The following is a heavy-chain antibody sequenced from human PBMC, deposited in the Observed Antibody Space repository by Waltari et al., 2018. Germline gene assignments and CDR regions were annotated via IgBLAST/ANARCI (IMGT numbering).Heavy chain of an antibody. J-gene: IGHJ3*02. CDR3: AADYYDILTGYRAGAFDI. Sequence: QVQLVQSGAEVKKPGASVKVSCKASGYTFTSYGISWVRQAPGQGLEWMGWISAYNGNTNYAQKLQGRVTMTTDTSTSTAYMELRSLRSDDTAVYYCAADYYDILTGYRAGAFDIWGQGTMVTVSS. V-gene: IGHV1-18*01. CDR2: ISAYNGNT. CDR1: GYTFTSYG. D-gene: IGHD3-9*01.